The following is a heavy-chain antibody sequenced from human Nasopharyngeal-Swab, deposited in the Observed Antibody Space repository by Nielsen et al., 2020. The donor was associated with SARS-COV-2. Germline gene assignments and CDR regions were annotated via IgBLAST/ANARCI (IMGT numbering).Heavy chain of an antibody. V-gene: IGHV4-4*07. D-gene: IGHD6-13*01. J-gene: IGHJ6*02. Sequence: WIRQLPGKGREWIGRIYTSGSTNYNPSLKSRVTMSVDTSKNQFSLKLSSVTAADTAVYYCARDEPSSWSNTYYYYYGMDVWGQGTTVTVSS. CDR2: IYTSGST. CDR3: ARDEPSSWSNTYYYYYGMDV.